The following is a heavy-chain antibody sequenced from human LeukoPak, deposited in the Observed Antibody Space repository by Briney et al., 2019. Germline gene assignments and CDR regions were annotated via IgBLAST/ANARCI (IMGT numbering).Heavy chain of an antibody. J-gene: IGHJ4*02. V-gene: IGHV4-34*01. CDR2: INHSESP. CDR3: ARGQAVVASEEFDS. CDR1: GGSFSGYH. D-gene: IGHD2-2*01. Sequence: SETLSLTCAVYGGSFSGYHWSWIRQPPGKGLEWIGEINHSESPNFNPSLKSRVTISVDTSKNQFSLKVSSVTAADTAVYYCARGQAVVASEEFDSWGQGTLVTVSS.